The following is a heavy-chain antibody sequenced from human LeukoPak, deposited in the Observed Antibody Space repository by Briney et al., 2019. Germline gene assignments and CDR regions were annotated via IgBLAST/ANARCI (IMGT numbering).Heavy chain of an antibody. D-gene: IGHD3-22*01. CDR1: GYTFSSYG. Sequence: ASVKVSCKASGYTFSSYGISWVRQAPGQGLEWMGWISGYNGNTNYAQKLQGRVTVTTDTSTNTAYVELRSLRSDDTAVYYCAREPLNTMIVVADHFDYWGQGTLVTVSS. CDR3: AREPLNTMIVVADHFDY. V-gene: IGHV1-18*01. CDR2: ISGYNGNT. J-gene: IGHJ4*02.